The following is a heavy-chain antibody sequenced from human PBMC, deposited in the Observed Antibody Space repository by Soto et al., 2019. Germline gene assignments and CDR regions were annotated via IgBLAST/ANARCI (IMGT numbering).Heavy chain of an antibody. V-gene: IGHV4-31*03. D-gene: IGHD5-18*01. CDR3: ARSGYSYGPNPLLY. Sequence: QVQLQESGPGLVKPSQTLSLTCTVSGGSISSGGYYWSWIRQHPGKGLEWIGYIYYSGSTYYNPTLKRRGTISVDTSKTQFSLKLSSVTAADTAVYYCARSGYSYGPNPLLYWGQGTLVTVSS. CDR2: IYYSGST. CDR1: GGSISSGGYY. J-gene: IGHJ4*02.